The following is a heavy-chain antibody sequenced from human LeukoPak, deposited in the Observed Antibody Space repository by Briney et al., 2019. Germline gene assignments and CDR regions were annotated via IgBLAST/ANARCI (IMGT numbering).Heavy chain of an antibody. CDR2: ISGSGGST. CDR3: AKGVGSGYTYFDF. Sequence: PGGSLRLSCAASGFTFSSYAMSWVRQAPGKGLEWVSVISGSGGSTYYADSEKGRFTISRDNSKNTLYLQMNSLRAEDTAVYHCAKGVGSGYTYFDFWGQGTLVTVSS. J-gene: IGHJ4*02. CDR1: GFTFSSYA. D-gene: IGHD3-22*01. V-gene: IGHV3-23*01.